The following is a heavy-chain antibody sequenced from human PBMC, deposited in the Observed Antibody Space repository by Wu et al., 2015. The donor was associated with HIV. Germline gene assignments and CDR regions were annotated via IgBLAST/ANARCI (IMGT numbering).Heavy chain of an antibody. J-gene: IGHJ4*02. CDR1: GYLFTHYG. D-gene: IGHD2-8*01. CDR2: VSAWDGRT. V-gene: IGHV1-18*01. Sequence: QVQLVQSGDEVKKPGASVKVSCKASGYLFTHYGVTWVRLAPGQRLEWVGWVSAWDGRTNYAQNLQDRVTMTTDSSTNTAYMELKSLTSDDTAVYFCARGGHCTQGVCYHLEYWGQGTLVTVSS. CDR3: ARGGHCTQGVCYHLEY.